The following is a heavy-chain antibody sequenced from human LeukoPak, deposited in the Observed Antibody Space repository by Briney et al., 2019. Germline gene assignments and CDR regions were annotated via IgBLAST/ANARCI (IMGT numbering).Heavy chain of an antibody. CDR1: GGSISSYY. CDR2: IYYSGST. V-gene: IGHV4-59*01. CDR3: ARELREEVFDY. J-gene: IGHJ4*02. Sequence: PSETLSLTCTVPGGSISSYYWSWIRQPPGKGLEWIGYIYYSGSTNYNPSLKSRVTISVDTSKNQFSLKLSSVTAADTAVYYCARELREEVFDYWGQGTLVTVST.